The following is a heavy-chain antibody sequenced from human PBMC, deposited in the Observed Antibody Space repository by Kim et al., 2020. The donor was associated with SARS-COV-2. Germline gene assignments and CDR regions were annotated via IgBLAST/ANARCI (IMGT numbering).Heavy chain of an antibody. CDR3: AKTGMAVAGSYFDY. J-gene: IGHJ4*02. Sequence: ADSVKVGYTISRDNAQNKLYLQMNSLRAEDTAVYYCAKTGMAVAGSYFDYWGQGTLVTVSS. D-gene: IGHD6-13*01. V-gene: IGHV3-30*02.